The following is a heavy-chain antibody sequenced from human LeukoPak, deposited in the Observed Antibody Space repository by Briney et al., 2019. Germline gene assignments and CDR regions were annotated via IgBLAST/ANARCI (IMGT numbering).Heavy chain of an antibody. CDR1: GGSISSGGYS. CDR2: IYYSGST. CDR3: ARDRGISGYTYGLGAYWYFDL. Sequence: PSETLSLTCAVSGGSISSGGYSWSWIRQPPGKGLEWIGYIYYSGSTYYNPSLKSRVTISVDTSKNQFSLKLSSVTAADTAVYYCARDRGISGYTYGLGAYWYFDLWGRGTLVTVSS. J-gene: IGHJ2*01. D-gene: IGHD5-18*01. V-gene: IGHV4-30-4*07.